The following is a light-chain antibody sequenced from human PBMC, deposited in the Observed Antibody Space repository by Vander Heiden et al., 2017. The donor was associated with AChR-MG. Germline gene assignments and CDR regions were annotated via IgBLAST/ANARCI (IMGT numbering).Light chain of an antibody. J-gene: IGKJ1*01. CDR3: QQSYSTPWT. V-gene: IGKV1-39*01. Sequence: DIQMTQSPSSLSASVGDRVTIPCRASQTISRFLNWYQQKPGKPPKLVIYAASSLQSGVPSRFSGSGSGTDFTLTITSLQPEDFATYYCQQSYSTPWTFGQGTKVEIK. CDR2: AAS. CDR1: QTISRF.